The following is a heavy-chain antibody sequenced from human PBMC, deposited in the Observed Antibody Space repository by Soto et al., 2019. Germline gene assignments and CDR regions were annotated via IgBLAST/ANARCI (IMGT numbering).Heavy chain of an antibody. CDR2: ISGSGGST. V-gene: IGHV3-23*01. CDR3: ATNPRLAGYFDY. J-gene: IGHJ4*02. CDR1: GFTFSSYA. Sequence: GGSLRLSCAASGFTFSSYAMSWVRQAPGKGLEWVSAISGSGGSTYYADSVKGRFTISRDNSKNTLYLQMNSLRAEDTAVYYCATNPRLAGYFDYWGPAPLVTVSS. D-gene: IGHD3-3*02.